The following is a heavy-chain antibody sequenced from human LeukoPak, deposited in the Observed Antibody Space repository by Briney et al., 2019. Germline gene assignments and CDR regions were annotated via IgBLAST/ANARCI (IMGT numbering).Heavy chain of an antibody. CDR3: ARREDYYGSGSYSSYFDY. J-gene: IGHJ4*02. D-gene: IGHD3-10*01. V-gene: IGHV5-51*01. CDR1: GYSFTSYW. Sequence: GESLKISCKGSGYSFTSYWIGWVRQMPGKGLEWMGIIYPGDSDTRYSPSFQGQVTISADKSISTAYLQWSSLKASDTAMYYCARREDYYGSGSYSSYFDYWGQGTLVTVSS. CDR2: IYPGDSDT.